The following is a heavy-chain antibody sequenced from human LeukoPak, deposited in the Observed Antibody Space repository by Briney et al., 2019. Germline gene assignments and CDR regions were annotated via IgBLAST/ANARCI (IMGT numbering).Heavy chain of an antibody. V-gene: IGHV4-34*01. CDR2: INHSGST. CDR1: GGSFSGYY. CDR3: ARQELLAGYFDY. Sequence: PSETLSLTCAVSGGSFSGYYWSWIRRPPGKGLEWIGEINHSGSTNYNPSLKSRVTISVDTSKNQFSLKLSSVTAADTAVYYCARQELLAGYFDYWGQGTPVTVSS. D-gene: IGHD3-10*01. J-gene: IGHJ4*02.